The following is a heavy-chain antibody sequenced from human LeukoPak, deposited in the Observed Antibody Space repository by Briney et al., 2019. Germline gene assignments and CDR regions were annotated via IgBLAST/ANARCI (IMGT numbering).Heavy chain of an antibody. CDR3: ARDRIAAAGHHDYGMDV. CDR1: GYTFTSYY. CDR2: INPSGGST. D-gene: IGHD6-13*01. V-gene: IGHV1-46*01. Sequence: ASVKVSCKASGYTFTSYYMHWVRQAPRQGLEWMGIINPSGGSTSYAQKFQGRVTMTRDTSTSTVYMELSSLRSEDTAVYYCARDRIAAAGHHDYGMDVWGQGTTVTVSS. J-gene: IGHJ6*02.